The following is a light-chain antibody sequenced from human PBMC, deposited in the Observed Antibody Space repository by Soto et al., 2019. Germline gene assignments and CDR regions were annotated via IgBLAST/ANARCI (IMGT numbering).Light chain of an antibody. CDR3: QQRGNWPRT. J-gene: IGKJ2*01. V-gene: IGKV3-11*01. CDR1: QSVSSY. CDR2: GAS. Sequence: EIVLTQSPATLSLSPGERATLSCRASQSVSSYLAWYQQKPGQAPRLLIYGASNRATDIPARFSGSGSGTDFTLTISSLEYEDFAVYYCQQRGNWPRTFGQRTKLEIK.